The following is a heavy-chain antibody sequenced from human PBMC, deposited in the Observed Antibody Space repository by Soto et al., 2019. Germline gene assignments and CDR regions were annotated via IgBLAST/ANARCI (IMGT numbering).Heavy chain of an antibody. CDR2: INPSGGST. D-gene: IGHD3-3*01. CDR1: GYTFTIYY. Sequence: ASVKVSCKASGYTFTIYYMHWVRQAPGQGLEWMGIINPSGGSTSYAQKFQGRVTMTRDTSTSTVYMELSSLRSEDTAVYYCARGLNDFWSGYYITHFDYWGQGTLVTVSS. CDR3: ARGLNDFWSGYYITHFDY. J-gene: IGHJ4*02. V-gene: IGHV1-46*01.